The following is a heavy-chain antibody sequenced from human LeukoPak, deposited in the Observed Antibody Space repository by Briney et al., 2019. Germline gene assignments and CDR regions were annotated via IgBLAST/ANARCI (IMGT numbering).Heavy chain of an antibody. D-gene: IGHD6-19*01. J-gene: IGHJ1*01. V-gene: IGHV3-11*06. CDR3: AKDDSSGWLGYFQH. CDR2: ISTTGTYT. CDR1: GFTFSDYY. Sequence: GGSLRLSCAASGFTFSDYYMSWIRQPPGKGLEWVSYISTTGTYTNYADSVKGRFTISRDNARNSLYLQMNSLRAEDTAVYYCAKDDSSGWLGYFQHWGQGTLVTVSS.